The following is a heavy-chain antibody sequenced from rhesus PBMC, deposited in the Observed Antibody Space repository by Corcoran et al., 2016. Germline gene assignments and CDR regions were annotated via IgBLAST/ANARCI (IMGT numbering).Heavy chain of an antibody. CDR3: ARGSGSSYVY. D-gene: IGHD4-29*01. CDR2: ISGSEGTT. J-gene: IGHJ4*01. CDR1: GGSISSNY. V-gene: IGHV4-173*01. Sequence: QLQLQESGPGLVKPSETLSLTCAVSGGSISSNYWSWIRQPPGKGLGWIGRISGSEGTTDPTPSLKRRVTISTDPSKNQFSLKLSSVTAADTSVYYGARGSGSSYVYWGQGVLVTVSS.